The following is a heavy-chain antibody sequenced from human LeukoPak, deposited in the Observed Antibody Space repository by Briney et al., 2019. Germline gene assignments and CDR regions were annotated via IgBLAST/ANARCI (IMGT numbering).Heavy chain of an antibody. CDR2: ISGSGEHT. D-gene: IGHD2-2*01. V-gene: IGHV3-21*01. Sequence: PGGSLRLSCAASGFTFTTDSMTWVRQAPGKGLEWVSVISGSGEHTFYADPVKGRLTISRDNAKNSLYLQMNSLRAEDTAVYYCARDAKYCRSTSCRDAFDIWGQGTMVTVSS. J-gene: IGHJ3*02. CDR3: ARDAKYCRSTSCRDAFDI. CDR1: GFTFTTDS.